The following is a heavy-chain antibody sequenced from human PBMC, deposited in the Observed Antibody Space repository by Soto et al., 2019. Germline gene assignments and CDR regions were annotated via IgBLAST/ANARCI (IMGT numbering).Heavy chain of an antibody. V-gene: IGHV6-1*01. J-gene: IGHJ6*02. D-gene: IGHD6-19*01. CDR3: ARALPDIAVALYYYGMDV. CDR2: TYYRSKWYN. CDR1: GDSVSSNSAA. Sequence: HSQTLSLTCAISGDSVSSNSAAWNWIRQSPSRGLEWLGRTYYRSKWYNDYAVSVKSRITINPDTSKNQFSLQLNSVTPEDTAVYYRARALPDIAVALYYYGMDVWGQGTTVTVSS.